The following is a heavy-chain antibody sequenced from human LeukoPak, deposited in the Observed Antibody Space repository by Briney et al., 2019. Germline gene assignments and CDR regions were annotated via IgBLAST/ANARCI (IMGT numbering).Heavy chain of an antibody. Sequence: PGRSLRLSCAASGFTFSSYAMHWVRQAPGKGLEWVAVISYDGSNKYYADSVKGRFTISRDNSKNTLYLQMNSLRAEDTAVYYCAKDELRYFDWSLGFAENNWFDPWGQGTLVTVSS. CDR1: GFTFSSYA. J-gene: IGHJ5*02. V-gene: IGHV3-30*04. CDR3: AKDELRYFDWSLGFAENNWFDP. CDR2: ISYDGSNK. D-gene: IGHD3-9*01.